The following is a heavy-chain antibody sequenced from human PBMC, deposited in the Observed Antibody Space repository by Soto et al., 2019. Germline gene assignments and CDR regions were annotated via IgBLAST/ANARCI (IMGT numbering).Heavy chain of an antibody. CDR2: INAGNGNT. Sequence: VASVKVSCKASGYTFTSYAMHWVRQAPGQRLEWMGWINAGNGNTKYSQKFQGRVTITRDTSASTAYMELSSLRSEDTAVYYCARGPMVRGPLAFWGQGTLVTVSS. CDR1: GYTFTSYA. V-gene: IGHV1-3*01. D-gene: IGHD3-10*01. J-gene: IGHJ4*02. CDR3: ARGPMVRGPLAF.